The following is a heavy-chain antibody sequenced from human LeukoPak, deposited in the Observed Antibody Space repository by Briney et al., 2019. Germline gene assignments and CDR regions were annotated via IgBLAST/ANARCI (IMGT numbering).Heavy chain of an antibody. D-gene: IGHD4-17*01. V-gene: IGHV5-51*01. CDR2: IYPGDSDT. Sequence: GESLKISCKGSGYSFTSYWIGWVRQMPGKGLEWMGIIYPGDSDTRYSPSFQGQVTISADKSISTAYLQWSSLKASDTAMYYCARQGTYGREVDAFDIWGQGTMVTVSS. CDR1: GYSFTSYW. J-gene: IGHJ3*02. CDR3: ARQGTYGREVDAFDI.